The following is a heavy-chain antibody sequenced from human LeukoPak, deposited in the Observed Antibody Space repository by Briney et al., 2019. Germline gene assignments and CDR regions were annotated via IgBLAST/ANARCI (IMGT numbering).Heavy chain of an antibody. Sequence: GGSLRLSCAASGFTFSDHNIYWIRQAPGKGLEWIGRSRSKVNSYTMDYAASVRDRFTISRDESKSSVFLQMNSLKTEDTAVYYCAWGDAYCSGDCFSDWGQGTLVTVSA. V-gene: IGHV3-72*01. CDR3: AWGDAYCSGDCFSD. CDR1: GFTFSDHN. J-gene: IGHJ4*02. CDR2: SRSKVNSYTM. D-gene: IGHD2-21*02.